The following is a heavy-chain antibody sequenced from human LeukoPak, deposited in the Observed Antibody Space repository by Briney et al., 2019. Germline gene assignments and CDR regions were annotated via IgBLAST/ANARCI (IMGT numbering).Heavy chain of an antibody. CDR1: GYSISSGYY. D-gene: IGHD3-22*01. V-gene: IGHV4-38-2*02. Sequence: SETLSLTCTVSGYSISSGYYWGWIRQPPGKGLEWIGSIYHSGSTYYNPSLKSRVTISVDTSKNQFSLKLSSVTAADTAVHYCYNYYDSSGYYGDYWGQGTLVTVSS. J-gene: IGHJ4*02. CDR3: YNYYDSSGYYGDY. CDR2: IYHSGST.